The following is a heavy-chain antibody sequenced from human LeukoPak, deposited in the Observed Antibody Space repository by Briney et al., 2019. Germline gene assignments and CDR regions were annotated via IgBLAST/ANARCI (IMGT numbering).Heavy chain of an antibody. CDR2: ISSSGSTI. J-gene: IGHJ6*03. CDR3: ASERKDCSSTSCYWYYYYMDV. CDR1: GFTFSDYY. V-gene: IGHV3-11*04. Sequence: GGSLRLSCAAPGFTFSDYYMSWIRQAPGKGLGRVSYISSSGSTIYYADSVKGRYTTSRDNAKNSLYLQMDSLRAEDTAVYYCASERKDCSSTSCYWYYYYMDVWGKGTTVSVSS. D-gene: IGHD2-2*01.